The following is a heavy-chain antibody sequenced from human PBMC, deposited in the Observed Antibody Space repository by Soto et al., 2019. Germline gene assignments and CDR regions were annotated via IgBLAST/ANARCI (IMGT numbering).Heavy chain of an antibody. CDR1: GFTFSSYA. CDR3: ARGFGEDYYGMDV. J-gene: IGHJ6*02. V-gene: IGHV3-30-3*01. CDR2: ISYDGSNK. Sequence: PGGPLRLSCAASGFTFSSYAMHWVRQAPGKGLEWVAVISYDGSNKYYADSVKGRFTISRDNSKNTLYLQMNSLRAEDTAVYYCARGFGEDYYGMDVWGQGTTVTVSS. D-gene: IGHD3-10*01.